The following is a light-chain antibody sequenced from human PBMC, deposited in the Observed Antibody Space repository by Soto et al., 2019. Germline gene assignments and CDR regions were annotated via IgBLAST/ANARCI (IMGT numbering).Light chain of an antibody. Sequence: DIQMTQSPSTLSASVGDRVTITCRASQSISSWLAWYQQKPGKAPKLLIYDASSLESGVPSRFSGSGSGTEFTLTISSLQPDDFATYYCQQYNNWPGTFGQGTKVEIK. CDR1: QSISSW. CDR2: DAS. V-gene: IGKV1-5*01. J-gene: IGKJ1*01. CDR3: QQYNNWPGT.